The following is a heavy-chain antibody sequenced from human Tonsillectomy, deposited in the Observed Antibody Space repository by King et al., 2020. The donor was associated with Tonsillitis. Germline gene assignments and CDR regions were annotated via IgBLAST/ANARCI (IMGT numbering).Heavy chain of an antibody. D-gene: IGHD2-15*01. V-gene: IGHV3-30*04. CDR1: GFTFNNYA. CDR3: SGLAATFFVLAILSGPSSLVMDV. Sequence: VQLVESGGGVVQPGRSLRLSCAASGFTFNNYAMHWVRQAPGKGLEWVAFISYDGSNKYYADSVKGRFTISRDNSRDRVDLQINSLRAEDTAVYYCSGLAATFFVLAILSGPSSLVMDVCGQGTTVTVSS. J-gene: IGHJ6*02. CDR2: ISYDGSNK.